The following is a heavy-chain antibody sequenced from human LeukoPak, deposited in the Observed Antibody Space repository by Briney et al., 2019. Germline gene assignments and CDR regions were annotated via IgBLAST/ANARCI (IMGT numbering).Heavy chain of an antibody. CDR2: IYHSGST. D-gene: IGHD3-22*01. Sequence: SETLSLTCAVSGGSISIGGYSWGWIRQPPGKGLGWIGYIYHSGSTYYNPSLKSRVTISVDRSTNQFSVKLSSGTPADTAAYYCASVYDSTGMGAFDIWGQGTMVTVSS. J-gene: IGHJ3*02. CDR3: ASVYDSTGMGAFDI. CDR1: GGSISIGGYS. V-gene: IGHV4-30-2*01.